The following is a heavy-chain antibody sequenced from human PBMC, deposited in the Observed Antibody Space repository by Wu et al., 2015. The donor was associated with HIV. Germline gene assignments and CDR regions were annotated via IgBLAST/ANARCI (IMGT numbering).Heavy chain of an antibody. J-gene: IGHJ4*02. Sequence: QVQLIQSGVELKKPGTSVRVSCKISGYTLSDLCIHWVRQAAGEGLEWMGGSDPEDGGTIYAQRFQGRVTMTEDTNTDTAYLDMNSVRSEDTAVFFCAAFPRSVIVGVVPQQFDYWGQGTLVTVSS. CDR2: SDPEDGGT. V-gene: IGHV1-24*01. D-gene: IGHD3-22*01. CDR3: AAFPRSVIVGVVPQQFDY. CDR1: GYTLSDLC.